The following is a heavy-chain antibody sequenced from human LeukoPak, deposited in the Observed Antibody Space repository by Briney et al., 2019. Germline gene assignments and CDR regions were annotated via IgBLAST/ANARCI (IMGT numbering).Heavy chain of an antibody. CDR1: GYTFTGYY. V-gene: IGHV1-2*02. CDR3: ARDLAGLRGCWFDP. CDR2: INPNSGGT. D-gene: IGHD4-17*01. Sequence: ASVKVSCKASGYTFTGYYMHWVRQAPGQGLEWMGWINPNSGGTNYAQKFQGRVTMTRDTSISTAYMELSRLRSDDTAVYYCARDLAGLRGCWFDPWGQGTLVTVSS. J-gene: IGHJ5*02.